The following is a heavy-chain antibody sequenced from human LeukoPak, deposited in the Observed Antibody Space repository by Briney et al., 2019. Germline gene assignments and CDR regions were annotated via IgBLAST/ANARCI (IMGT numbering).Heavy chain of an antibody. D-gene: IGHD3-9*01. CDR2: INHSGNT. CDR3: ARGLRYYDILTGYRSLYNWFDP. Sequence: PSETLSFTCAVYGGSFSGYYWSWIRQTPGKGLEWIGEINHSGNTNYSPSLKSRVTISVDTSKNQFSLKLSSVTAADTAVYYSARGLRYYDILTGYRSLYNWFDPWGQGTLVTVSS. J-gene: IGHJ5*02. V-gene: IGHV4-34*01. CDR1: GGSFSGYY.